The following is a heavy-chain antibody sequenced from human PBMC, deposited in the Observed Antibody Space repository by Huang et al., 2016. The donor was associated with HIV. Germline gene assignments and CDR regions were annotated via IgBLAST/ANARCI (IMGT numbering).Heavy chain of an antibody. CDR3: VRQGFSYSGFIYNYYYFMDV. J-gene: IGHJ6*04. CDR1: GVSINLIFYS. CDR2: ITYRGTT. V-gene: IGHV4-39*01. D-gene: IGHD6-19*01. Sequence: QVQLQESGPGLVNGSETLSLTCSVSGVSINLIFYSWGWVRPCPGWGLEGIGTITYRGTTYYNPSLKGRVTRSIDKSENQFSLEMTSLTAADTSIYYCVRQGFSYSGFIYNYYYFMDVWGRGTTVTVST.